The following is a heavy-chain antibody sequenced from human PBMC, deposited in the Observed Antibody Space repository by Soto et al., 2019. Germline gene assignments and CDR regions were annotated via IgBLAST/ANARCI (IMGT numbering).Heavy chain of an antibody. Sequence: SETPSLTCPVSGASISSSNWWSWVRQPPGKGLEWIGEIYHSGSTNYNPSLKSRVTISVDKSKNQFSLKLSSVTAADTAVYYCVTFMVRGEYYYHGMDVWGQETRVTVS. CDR2: IYHSGST. CDR1: GASISSSNW. V-gene: IGHV4-4*02. CDR3: VTFMVRGEYYYHGMDV. J-gene: IGHJ6*02. D-gene: IGHD3-10*01.